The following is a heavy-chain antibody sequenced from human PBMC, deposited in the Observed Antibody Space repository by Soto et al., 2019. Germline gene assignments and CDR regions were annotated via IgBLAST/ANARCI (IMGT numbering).Heavy chain of an antibody. Sequence: QVQLVESGGGVVQPGRSLRLSCAASGFTFSSYGMHWVRQAPGKGLEWVAVIWYDGTNKYCADSVKGRFTISRDNSKSTMFLQLNSMRAEDPAVYYCARDRDPGQWLTTNYFEYWGQGTMVTVS. CDR2: IWYDGTNK. CDR1: GFTFSSYG. D-gene: IGHD6-19*01. CDR3: ARDRDPGQWLTTNYFEY. J-gene: IGHJ4*02. V-gene: IGHV3-33*01.